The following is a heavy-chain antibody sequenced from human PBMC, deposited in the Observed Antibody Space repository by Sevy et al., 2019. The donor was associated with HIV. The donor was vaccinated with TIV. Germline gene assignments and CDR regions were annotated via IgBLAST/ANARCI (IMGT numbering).Heavy chain of an antibody. CDR2: ISSSSSII. D-gene: IGHD5-12*01. Sequence: GGSLRLSCAASAFTFSNYSMNWVRQAPGKGLEWISYISSSSSIIYYADSVKGRFTISRDNATKSLYLQMNSLRVEDTAMYYCARAGEMATIRQFDYWGQGTLVTVSS. CDR3: ARAGEMATIRQFDY. V-gene: IGHV3-48*01. J-gene: IGHJ4*02. CDR1: AFTFSNYS.